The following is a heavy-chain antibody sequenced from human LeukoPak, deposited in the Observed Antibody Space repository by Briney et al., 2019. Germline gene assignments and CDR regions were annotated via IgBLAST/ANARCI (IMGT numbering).Heavy chain of an antibody. CDR1: GFTFSSYG. V-gene: IGHV3-30*18. D-gene: IGHD6-13*01. J-gene: IGHJ4*02. Sequence: GRSLGLSCAASGFTFSSYGMHWVRQAPGKGLEWVAVISYDGSNKYYADSVKGRFTISRDNSKNTLYLQMNSLRAEDTAVYYCAKAISSSWYRGIDYWGQGTLVTVSS. CDR2: ISYDGSNK. CDR3: AKAISSSWYRGIDY.